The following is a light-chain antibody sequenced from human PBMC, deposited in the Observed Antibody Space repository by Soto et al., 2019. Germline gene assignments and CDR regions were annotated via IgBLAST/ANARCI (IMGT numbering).Light chain of an antibody. CDR1: QSVSSN. CDR3: QEYNNWPPIT. CDR2: GAS. J-gene: IGKJ4*01. Sequence: EIVMTQSPATLSVSPGEGATLSCRASQSVSSNLAWFQQKPGQAPRLLIYGASTRAAGIPARFSGSGSGTEFTLTISSLQSEDFAVYYCQEYNNWPPITFGGGTKVEIK. V-gene: IGKV3-15*01.